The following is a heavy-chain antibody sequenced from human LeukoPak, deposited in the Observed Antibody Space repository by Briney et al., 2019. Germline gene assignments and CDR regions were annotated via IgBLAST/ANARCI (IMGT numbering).Heavy chain of an antibody. J-gene: IGHJ4*02. CDR1: GGSFSGYY. V-gene: IGHV4-34*01. Sequence: PSETLSLTCAVYGGSFSGYYWGWIRQPPGKGLEWIGEINHSGSTNYNPSLKSRVTISVDTSKNQFSLKLSSVTAADTAVYYCARPGSSGTEDYWGQGTLVTVSS. CDR3: ARPGSSGTEDY. CDR2: INHSGST. D-gene: IGHD6-13*01.